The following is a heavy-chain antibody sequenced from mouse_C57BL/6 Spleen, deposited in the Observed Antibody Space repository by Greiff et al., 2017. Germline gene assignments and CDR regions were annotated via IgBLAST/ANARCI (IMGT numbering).Heavy chain of an antibody. J-gene: IGHJ4*01. V-gene: IGHV5-17*01. CDR2: ISSGSSTT. Sequence: EVQVVESGGGLVKPGWSLKLSCAASGFTFSDYGMHWVRQAPEKGLEWVAYISSGSSTTYYSDTVKGRFTISRDNAKNTLFLQMTSLRSEDTAMYYCARYYYSNPYYAMDYWGQGTSVTVSS. CDR3: ARYYYSNPYYAMDY. CDR1: GFTFSDYG. D-gene: IGHD2-5*01.